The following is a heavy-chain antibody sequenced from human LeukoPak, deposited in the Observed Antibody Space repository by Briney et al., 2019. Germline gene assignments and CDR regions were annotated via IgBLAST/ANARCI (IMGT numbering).Heavy chain of an antibody. D-gene: IGHD2-2*01. Sequence: SETLSLTCTVSGGSISSYYWSWIRQPPGKGLEWIGYIYYSGSTNYNPSLKSRVTISVDTSKNQFSLKLSSVTAADTAVYYCARATSSTRHYYYYGMDVWGQGTTVTVSS. CDR1: GGSISSYY. CDR3: ARATSSTRHYYYYGMDV. CDR2: IYYSGST. J-gene: IGHJ6*02. V-gene: IGHV4-59*12.